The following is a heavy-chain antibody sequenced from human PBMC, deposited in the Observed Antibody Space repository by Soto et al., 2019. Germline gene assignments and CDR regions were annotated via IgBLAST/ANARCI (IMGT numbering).Heavy chain of an antibody. Sequence: GESLKISCKGSGYSFTSYWISWVRQMPGKGLEWMGRIDPSDSYTNYSPSFQGHVTISADKSISTAYLQWSSLKASDTAMYHCARQSELTGTSYNWFDPWGQGTLVTVSS. CDR2: IDPSDSYT. D-gene: IGHD1-20*01. V-gene: IGHV5-10-1*01. CDR1: GYSFTSYW. CDR3: ARQSELTGTSYNWFDP. J-gene: IGHJ5*02.